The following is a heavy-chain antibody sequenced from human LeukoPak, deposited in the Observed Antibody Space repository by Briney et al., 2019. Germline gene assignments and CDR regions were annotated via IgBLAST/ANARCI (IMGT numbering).Heavy chain of an antibody. V-gene: IGHV3-21*01. CDR2: ISSSSSYI. CDR3: ARAITTKDY. J-gene: IGHJ4*02. Sequence: LDLVSSISSSSSYIYYADSVKGRFTISRDNAKNSLYLQMNSLRAEDTAVYYCARAITTKDYWGQGTLVTVSS. D-gene: IGHD3-3*01.